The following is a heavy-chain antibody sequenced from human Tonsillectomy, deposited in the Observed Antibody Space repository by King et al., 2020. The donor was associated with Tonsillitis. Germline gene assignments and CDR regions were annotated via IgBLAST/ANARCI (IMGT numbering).Heavy chain of an antibody. J-gene: IGHJ6*02. CDR1: GFTFSSYS. CDR3: ARIILGGPPPDYDYGLDV. V-gene: IGHV3-48*01. CDR2: ITSTSSTI. D-gene: IGHD3-16*01. Sequence: VQLVESGGGLVQPGRSLRLSCTAYGFTFSSYSMNWVRQAPGKGLEWVSFITSTSSTIIYSDSLKGRFTISRDNAKNSLYLQMNSLRAEDTAVYYCARIILGGPPPDYDYGLDVWGQGTTVTVSS.